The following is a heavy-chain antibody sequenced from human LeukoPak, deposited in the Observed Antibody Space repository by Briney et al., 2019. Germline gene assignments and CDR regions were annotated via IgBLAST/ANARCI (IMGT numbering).Heavy chain of an antibody. D-gene: IGHD2-2*01. CDR1: GFTFSSYS. CDR2: ISSSSSYI. V-gene: IGHV3-21*01. Sequence: GGSLRLSCAASGFTFSSYSMNWVRQAPGKGLEWVSSISSSSSYIYYADSVKGRFTISRDNAKNSLYLQMNSLRAEDTAVYYCAREPYCSSTSCQSAAFDYWGQRTLVTVSS. CDR3: AREPYCSSTSCQSAAFDY. J-gene: IGHJ4*02.